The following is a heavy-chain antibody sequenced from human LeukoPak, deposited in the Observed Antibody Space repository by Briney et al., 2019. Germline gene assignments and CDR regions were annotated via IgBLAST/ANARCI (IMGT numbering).Heavy chain of an antibody. V-gene: IGHV4-39*01. CDR1: GGSIISSNYY. J-gene: IGHJ4*02. D-gene: IGHD3-3*01. CDR3: ASTLRFLPYRRFDY. CDR2: IYQSGSGSS. Sequence: SETLSLTCSVSGGSIISSNYYWGWIRQPPGKGLEWIGSIYQSGSGSSYYNPSLKSRVTISGDPSKNQFFLRLSSVTAADTAVYYCASTLRFLPYRRFDYWGQGTLVTVPS.